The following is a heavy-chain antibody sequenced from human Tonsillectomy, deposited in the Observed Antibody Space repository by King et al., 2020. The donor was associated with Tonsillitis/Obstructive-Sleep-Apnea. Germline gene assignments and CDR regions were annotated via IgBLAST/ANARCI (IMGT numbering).Heavy chain of an antibody. V-gene: IGHV4-59*01. CDR1: GGPISNFY. D-gene: IGHD3-3*01. CDR2: ISYIGST. Sequence: VQLQESGPGLVKPSETLSLTCTVSGGPISNFYWNWIRQPPGKGLEWIGYISYIGSTKYNPSLKSRVTISVDTSKNQFSLKLSTVTAADTALYFCARERSFYYDFWSGYFYGMVVWGQGTTVTVSS. CDR3: ARERSFYYDFWSGYFYGMVV. J-gene: IGHJ6*02.